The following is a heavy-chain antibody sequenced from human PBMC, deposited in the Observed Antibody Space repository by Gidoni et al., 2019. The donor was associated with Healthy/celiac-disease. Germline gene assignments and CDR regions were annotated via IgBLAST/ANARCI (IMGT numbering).Heavy chain of an antibody. CDR1: GFTFSSYA. V-gene: IGHV3-23*01. Sequence: EVQLLESGGGLVQPGGSLRLSWAASGFTFSSYAMSWVRQAPGKGLEWVSAISGSGGSTYYADSVKGRFTISRDNSKNTLYLQMNSLRAEDTAVYYCAKDVAYYDFWSGYPTTGWFDPWGQGTLVTVSS. CDR2: ISGSGGST. J-gene: IGHJ5*02. D-gene: IGHD3-3*01. CDR3: AKDVAYYDFWSGYPTTGWFDP.